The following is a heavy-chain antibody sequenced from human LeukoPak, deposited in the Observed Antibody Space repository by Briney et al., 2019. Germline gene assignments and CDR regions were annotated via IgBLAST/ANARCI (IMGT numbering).Heavy chain of an antibody. Sequence: ASVKVSCKASGGTFSSYAISWVRQAPGQGLEWMGIINPSGGSTSYAQKFQGRVTMTRDTSTSTVYMELSSLRSEDTAVYYCARGPPNHHYYDSPVGYFQHWGQGTLVTVSS. J-gene: IGHJ1*01. V-gene: IGHV1-46*01. CDR1: GGTFSSYA. CDR2: INPSGGST. D-gene: IGHD3-22*01. CDR3: ARGPPNHHYYDSPVGYFQH.